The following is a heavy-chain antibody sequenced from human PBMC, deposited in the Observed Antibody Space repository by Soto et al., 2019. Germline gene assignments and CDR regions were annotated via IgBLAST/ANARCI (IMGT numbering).Heavy chain of an antibody. J-gene: IGHJ6*02. D-gene: IGHD3-22*01. CDR3: ARFYYDSSGYLPSPYYYYYGMDV. CDR1: GFTFSNAW. CDR2: IKSKTDGGTT. Sequence: PGGSLRLSCAASGFTFSNAWMNWVRQAPGKGLEWVGRIKSKTDGGTTDYAAPVKGRFTISRDDSKNTLYLQMNSLKTEDTAVYYCARFYYDSSGYLPSPYYYYYGMDVWGQGTTVTVSS. V-gene: IGHV3-15*07.